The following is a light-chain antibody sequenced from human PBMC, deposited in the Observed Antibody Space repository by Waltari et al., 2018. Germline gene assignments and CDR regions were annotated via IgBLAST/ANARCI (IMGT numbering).Light chain of an antibody. CDR2: RAS. Sequence: DIQMTQSTSTLSASFGARVIITCRASQSINTWLAWYQQKPGKAPRVLIYRASSLEVGVPSRFSGSGSGTEFTLTISGLQPDDFATYYCQQYNSYSTFGQGTRVEIK. V-gene: IGKV1-5*03. CDR3: QQYNSYST. J-gene: IGKJ1*01. CDR1: QSINTW.